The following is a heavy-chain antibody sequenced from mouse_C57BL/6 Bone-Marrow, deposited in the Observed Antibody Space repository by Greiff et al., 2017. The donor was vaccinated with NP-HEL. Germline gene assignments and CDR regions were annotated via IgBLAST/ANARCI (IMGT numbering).Heavy chain of an antibody. V-gene: IGHV1-63*01. D-gene: IGHD1-1*01. Sequence: QVQLQQSGAELVRPGTSVKMSCKASGYTFTNYWIGWAKQRPGHGLEWIGDIYPGGGYTNYNEKFKGKATLTADKSSSTAYMQFSSLTSEDSAIYYCARWGSTPFDYWGQGTTLTVSS. CDR2: IYPGGGYT. CDR3: ARWGSTPFDY. CDR1: GYTFTNYW. J-gene: IGHJ2*01.